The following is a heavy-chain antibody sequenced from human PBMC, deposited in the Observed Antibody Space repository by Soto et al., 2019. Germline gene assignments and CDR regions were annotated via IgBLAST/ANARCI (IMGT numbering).Heavy chain of an antibody. CDR2: ITGSGGST. Sequence: XGSLRLSCAASGFSFSKYVMNWVRRTPGKGLEWGSGITGSGGSTFYADSVKGRFTISRDNSKNTLYLQMDSLRAEDTAIYHCAQGNGDSWGQGTLVTVSS. CDR1: GFSFSKYV. J-gene: IGHJ4*02. V-gene: IGHV3-23*01. CDR3: AQGNGDS.